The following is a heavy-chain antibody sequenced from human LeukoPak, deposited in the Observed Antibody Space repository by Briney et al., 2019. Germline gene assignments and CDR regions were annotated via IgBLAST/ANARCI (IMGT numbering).Heavy chain of an antibody. CDR1: GGTFISYA. CDR3: ARDGQYYDILTGWNAFDI. J-gene: IGHJ3*02. Sequence: SVTVSCTASGGTFISYAISWVRQAPGQGLEWMGRIIPILGIANYAQKFQGRVTIPADKSTSTAYMELSSLRSEDTAVYYCARDGQYYDILTGWNAFDIWGQGTMVTVSS. CDR2: IIPILGIA. D-gene: IGHD3-9*01. V-gene: IGHV1-69*04.